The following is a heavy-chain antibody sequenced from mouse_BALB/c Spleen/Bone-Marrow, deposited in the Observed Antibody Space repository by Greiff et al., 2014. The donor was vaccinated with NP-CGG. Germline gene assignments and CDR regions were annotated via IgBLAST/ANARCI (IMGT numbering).Heavy chain of an antibody. CDR3: ARGSYYEGAMDY. D-gene: IGHD1-1*01. V-gene: IGHV2-9*02. Sequence: VQVVESGPGLVAPSQSLSITCTVSGYSLTSYGVHWVRQPPGKVLEWLGVIWAGGSTNCNSALMSRLSISKDNSKSPVFLKMNSLQTDDTAMYYCARGSYYEGAMDYWGQGTSVTVSS. J-gene: IGHJ4*01. CDR2: IWAGGST. CDR1: GYSLTSYG.